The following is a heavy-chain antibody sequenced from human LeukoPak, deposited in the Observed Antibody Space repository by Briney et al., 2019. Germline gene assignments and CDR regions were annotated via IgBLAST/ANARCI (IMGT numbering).Heavy chain of an antibody. D-gene: IGHD1-26*01. CDR1: GFTFSSFA. Sequence: PGGSLRLSCAASGFTFSSFALSWVRQGTGKGLEWVSGISGSGGSTYYADSVKGRFTISRDNSNNRLYLQMNSLRAEDTAVYYCAKDKGSGTYPPYWGQGTLVTVSS. CDR3: AKDKGSGTYPPY. CDR2: ISGSGGST. V-gene: IGHV3-23*01. J-gene: IGHJ4*02.